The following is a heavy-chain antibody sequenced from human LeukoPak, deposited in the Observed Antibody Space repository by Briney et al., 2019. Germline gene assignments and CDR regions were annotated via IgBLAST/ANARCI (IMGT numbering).Heavy chain of an antibody. Sequence: PSETLSLTCTVSGASVTGYYWSWIRQPPGKGLEWIGYIHYTGLTIYNPSLKSRVTISVDTSKNQFSLRLRSVTAADTAVYYCTSHPPVPAFENGLDVWGQGTTVTVSS. J-gene: IGHJ6*02. V-gene: IGHV4-59*08. D-gene: IGHD2-2*01. CDR1: GASVTGYY. CDR3: TSHPPVPAFENGLDV. CDR2: IHYTGLT.